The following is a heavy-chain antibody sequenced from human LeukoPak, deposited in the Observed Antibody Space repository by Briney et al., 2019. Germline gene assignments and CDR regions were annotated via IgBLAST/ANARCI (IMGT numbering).Heavy chain of an antibody. V-gene: IGHV1-46*01. CDR3: ATEYSGYDYFDY. Sequence: ASVKVSCKASGYTFTSYYMHWVRQAPGQGLEWMGIINPSGGSTSYAQKFQGRVTMTRNTSISTAYMELSSLRSEDTAVYYCATEYSGYDYFDYWGQGTLVTVSS. D-gene: IGHD5-12*01. CDR1: GYTFTSYY. J-gene: IGHJ4*02. CDR2: INPSGGST.